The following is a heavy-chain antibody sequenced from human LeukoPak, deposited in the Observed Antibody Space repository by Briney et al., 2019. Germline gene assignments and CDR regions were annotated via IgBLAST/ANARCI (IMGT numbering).Heavy chain of an antibody. CDR1: VFTFDDYA. D-gene: IGHD5-12*01. CDR3: AKDIGSLDAFDI. V-gene: IGHV3-43D*03. J-gene: IGHJ3*02. Sequence: GGSLRLSCAASVFTFDDYAMHWVRQAPGKGLEWVSLISWDGGSTYYADSVKGRFTISRDNSKNSLYLQMNSLRAEDTALYYCAKDIGSLDAFDIWGQGTMVTVSS. CDR2: ISWDGGST.